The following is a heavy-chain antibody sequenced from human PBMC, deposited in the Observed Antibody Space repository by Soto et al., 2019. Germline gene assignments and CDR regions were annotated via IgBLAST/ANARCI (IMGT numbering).Heavy chain of an antibody. CDR1: GGSISSYY. CDR3: ARDPGVQLWSNYYYYGMDV. Sequence: PSETLSLTCTVSGGSISSYYWSWIRQPPGKGLEWIGYIYYSGSTNYNPSLKSRVTISVDTSKNQFSLKLSSVTAADTAVYYCARDPGVQLWSNYYYYGMDVWGQGTTVTVSS. CDR2: IYYSGST. J-gene: IGHJ6*02. V-gene: IGHV4-59*01. D-gene: IGHD5-18*01.